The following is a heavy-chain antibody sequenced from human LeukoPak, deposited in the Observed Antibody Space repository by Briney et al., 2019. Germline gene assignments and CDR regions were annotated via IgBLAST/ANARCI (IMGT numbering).Heavy chain of an antibody. J-gene: IGHJ4*02. V-gene: IGHV3-74*01. CDR1: GFTFSSYW. Sequence: GGSLRLSCAASGFTFSSYWMHWVRQAPGKGLMWVSRINNDGSGTVYADSVEGRFTISRDNAKNTLYLQMNSLRADDTAVYYCVRGLLGPDYWGQGTQVTVSS. CDR2: INNDGSGT. CDR3: VRGLLGPDY. D-gene: IGHD7-27*01.